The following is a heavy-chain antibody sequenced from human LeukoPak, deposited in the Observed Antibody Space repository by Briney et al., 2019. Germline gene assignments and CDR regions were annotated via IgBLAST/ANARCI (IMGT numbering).Heavy chain of an antibody. CDR3: ARDFLHLGG. J-gene: IGHJ3*01. D-gene: IGHD3-16*01. CDR2: IKTDGSNT. Sequence: PGESLRLSCAASGFTFSSYWMHWVRQAPGKGLVWVSRIKTDGSNTNYADSVKGRFTISRDNAKNTLYLQMSSLRAEDTAVYYCARDFLHLGGWGQGTMVTVSS. V-gene: IGHV3-74*01. CDR1: GFTFSSYW.